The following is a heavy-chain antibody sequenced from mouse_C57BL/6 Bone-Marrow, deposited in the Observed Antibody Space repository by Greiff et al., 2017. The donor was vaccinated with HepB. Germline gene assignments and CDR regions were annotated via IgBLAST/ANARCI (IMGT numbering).Heavy chain of an antibody. V-gene: IGHV14-4*01. CDR1: GFNIKDDY. J-gene: IGHJ4*01. CDR2: IDPENGDT. CDR3: TTPHGNLGVYYAMDY. Sequence: EVQLVESGAELVRPGASVKLSCTASGFNIKDDYMHWVKQRPEQGLEWIGWIDPENGDTEYASKFQGKATITADTSSNTAYLQLSSLTSEDTAVYYCTTPHGNLGVYYAMDYWGQGTSVTVSS. D-gene: IGHD2-1*01.